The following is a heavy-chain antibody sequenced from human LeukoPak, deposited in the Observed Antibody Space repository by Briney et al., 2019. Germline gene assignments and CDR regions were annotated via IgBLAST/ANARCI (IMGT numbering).Heavy chain of an antibody. J-gene: IGHJ4*02. V-gene: IGHV3-23*01. CDR1: GSIFSSDV. CDR3: ASGLGLHFFDY. Sequence: PGGSLTLSCAASGSIFSSDVMSWVRQAPGKGLEWVSGISGSGGSAYYADSVKGRFTISRDNSKNTLYLQMNSLRAEDTAVYYCASGLGLHFFDYWGQGTLVTVSS. D-gene: IGHD3-3*02. CDR2: ISGSGGSA.